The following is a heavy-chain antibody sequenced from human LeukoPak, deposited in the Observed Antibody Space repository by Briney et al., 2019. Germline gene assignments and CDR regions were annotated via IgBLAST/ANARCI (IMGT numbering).Heavy chain of an antibody. Sequence: GGSLRLSCATSGFNFDRYTIHWVRQAPGKGPEWVSLAGWAGGTTFYSDSVRGRFTISRDSGRKSVYLQMNSLTTDDTAFYFCAKELDTMFFDYWGQGALVTVSS. CDR1: GFNFDRYT. J-gene: IGHJ4*02. V-gene: IGHV3-43*01. CDR2: AGWAGGTT. D-gene: IGHD3-10*02. CDR3: AKELDTMFFDY.